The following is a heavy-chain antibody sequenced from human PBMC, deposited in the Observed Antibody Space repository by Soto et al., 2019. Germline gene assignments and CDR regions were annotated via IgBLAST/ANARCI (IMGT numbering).Heavy chain of an antibody. CDR1: GFIFKMYW. V-gene: IGHV3-74*01. J-gene: IGHJ4*02. D-gene: IGHD3-10*01. CDR2: IYNDGTYS. CDR3: TRGPRPISTGTGAY. Sequence: GGSLRLSCAASGFIFKMYWMHWVRQSPGKGLVWISRIYNDGTYSDYADSVRGRFTISRDNVNDTLYLQMNNLRAEDSGLYYCTRGPRPISTGTGAYWGQGTQVTVPS.